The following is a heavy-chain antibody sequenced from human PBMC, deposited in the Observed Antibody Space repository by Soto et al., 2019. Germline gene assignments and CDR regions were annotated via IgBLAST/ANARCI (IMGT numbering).Heavy chain of an antibody. CDR3: AKATTYYYDSSGPDSYDY. Sequence: GGSLRLSCAASGFTFDDYAMHWVRQAPGKGLEWVSGISWNSGSIGYADSVKGRFTISRDNAKNSLYLQMNSLRAEDTALYYCAKATTYYYDSSGPDSYDYWGQGTLVTVSS. J-gene: IGHJ4*02. D-gene: IGHD3-22*01. V-gene: IGHV3-9*01. CDR1: GFTFDDYA. CDR2: ISWNSGSI.